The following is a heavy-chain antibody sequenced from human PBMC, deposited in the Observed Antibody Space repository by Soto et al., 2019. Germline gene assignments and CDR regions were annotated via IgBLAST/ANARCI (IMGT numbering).Heavy chain of an antibody. J-gene: IGHJ3*02. V-gene: IGHV1-69*01. CDR3: ARDSRLWGSTGWKRENLFDI. Sequence: QVQLEQSGAEVKRPGSSVKVSCKTSGGNFNTYPISWVRQAPGHRLDWMGQIIPIFGTPDYAQKFQGRVTINADEATTTVYMELRSLKSDDSAVYYCARDSRLWGSTGWKRENLFDIWGQGTMVTVSS. CDR2: IIPIFGTP. CDR1: GGNFNTYP. D-gene: IGHD3-16*01.